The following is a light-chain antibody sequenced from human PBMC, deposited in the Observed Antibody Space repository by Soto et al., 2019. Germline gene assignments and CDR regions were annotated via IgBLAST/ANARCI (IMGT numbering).Light chain of an antibody. J-gene: IGLJ1*01. Sequence: QSVLSQPPSASGTPGQRVTISCSGSSSNIGINFVYWYQQLPGTAPKLLIYSNNQRLSGVPDRFTGSRSGTSASLAIRGLKSEDEAEYYCAVWDDSLRGYVFGTGTKVTVL. V-gene: IGLV1-47*02. CDR3: AVWDDSLRGYV. CDR2: SNN. CDR1: SSNIGINF.